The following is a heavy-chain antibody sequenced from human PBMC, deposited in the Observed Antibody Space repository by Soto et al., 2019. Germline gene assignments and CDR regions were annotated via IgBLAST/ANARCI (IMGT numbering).Heavy chain of an antibody. CDR1: GGTFSSYA. Sequence: SVKVFCKASGGTFSSYAISWVRQAPGQGLEWMGGIIPIFGTANYAQKFQGRVTITADESTSTAYMELSSLRSEDTAVYYCARPSMSNLYYYYGMDVWGQGTTVTVSS. CDR2: IIPIFGTA. CDR3: ARPSMSNLYYYYGMDV. V-gene: IGHV1-69*13. J-gene: IGHJ6*02.